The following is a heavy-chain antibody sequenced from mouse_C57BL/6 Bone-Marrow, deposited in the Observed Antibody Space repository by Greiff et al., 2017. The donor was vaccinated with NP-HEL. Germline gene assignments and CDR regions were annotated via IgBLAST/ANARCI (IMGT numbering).Heavy chain of an antibody. CDR2: IYPGSGNT. D-gene: IGHD1-1*01. J-gene: IGHJ4*01. Sequence: QVQLQQSGAELARPGASVKLSCKASGYTFTSYGISWVKQRTGQGLEWIGEIYPGSGNTYYNEKFKGKATLTADKSSSTAYMELRSLTSEDSAVYFCARPTTVVDYAMDYWGQGTSVTVSS. CDR3: ARPTTVVDYAMDY. V-gene: IGHV1-81*01. CDR1: GYTFTSYG.